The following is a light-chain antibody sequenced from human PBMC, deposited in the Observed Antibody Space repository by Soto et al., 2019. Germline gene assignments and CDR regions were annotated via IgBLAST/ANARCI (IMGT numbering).Light chain of an antibody. CDR1: QSVGSSH. CDR3: QQYGSAPWT. V-gene: IGKV3-20*01. CDR2: GAS. J-gene: IGKJ1*01. Sequence: EIVLPQSPGTLSLSPGERATLSCRASQSVGSSHLAWYQQKPGQAPRLLIYGASSRATGIPDRFSGSGSGTDFTLTISRLEPEDFAVYYCQQYGSAPWTFGQGTKVDIK.